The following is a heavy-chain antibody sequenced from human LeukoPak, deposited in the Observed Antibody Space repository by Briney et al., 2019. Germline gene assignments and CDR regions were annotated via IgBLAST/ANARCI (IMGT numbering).Heavy chain of an antibody. J-gene: IGHJ5*02. D-gene: IGHD6-13*01. CDR1: GGSISSYY. CDR3: ASLTGIAAAGEGCSQRSNWFDP. Sequence: PSETLSLTCTVSGGSISSYYGSWIRQPPGKGREWVGYMYHSGSTNYNPCLRGGVTISVDPSKNQFSLKLSSVTAADTAVSYCASLTGIAAAGEGCSQRSNWFDPWGQGTLVTVSS. V-gene: IGHV4-59*12. CDR2: MYHSGST.